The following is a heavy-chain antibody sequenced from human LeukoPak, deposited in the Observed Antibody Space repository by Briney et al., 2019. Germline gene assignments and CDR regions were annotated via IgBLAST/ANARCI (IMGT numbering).Heavy chain of an antibody. CDR1: GYTFTGYY. J-gene: IGHJ4*02. V-gene: IGHV1-2*02. CDR3: AKVSSGGYYYLNFDS. CDR2: INPNSGGT. Sequence: GASVKVSCKASGYTFTGYYMHWVRQAPGQGLEWMGWINPNSGGTNYAQKFQGRVTMTRDTSISTAYMELSRLRSDDTAVYYCAKVSSGGYYYLNFDSWGQGTLVTVSS. D-gene: IGHD3-22*01.